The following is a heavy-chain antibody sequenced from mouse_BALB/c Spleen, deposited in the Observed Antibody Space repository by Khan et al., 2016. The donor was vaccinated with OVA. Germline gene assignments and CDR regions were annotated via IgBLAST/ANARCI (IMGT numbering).Heavy chain of an antibody. V-gene: IGHV5-4*02. CDR1: GFTFSDYY. CDR3: ARGYYGDPFAY. D-gene: IGHD2-13*01. Sequence: EVELVESGGGLVKPGGSLKLSCAASGFTFSDYYMYWVRQTPEKRQEWVATISEGGTYTYNPDGVKERFTISRYDAKNNLYLQMSSLKSEDTAMYYCARGYYGDPFAYWGQGTLVTVSA. J-gene: IGHJ3*01. CDR2: ISEGGTYT.